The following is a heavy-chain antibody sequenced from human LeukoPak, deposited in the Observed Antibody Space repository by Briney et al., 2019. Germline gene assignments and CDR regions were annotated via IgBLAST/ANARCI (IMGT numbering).Heavy chain of an antibody. CDR3: AREGGIAVALIGNYFDY. CDR2: ISYYGSNK. J-gene: IGHJ4*02. D-gene: IGHD6-19*01. V-gene: IGHV3-30-3*01. CDR1: GFTFTSYA. Sequence: GGSLRLSCAASGFTFTSYAMHWVRQAPGKGLEWMGGISYYGSNKYYADSVKGRFTISRDNSKNTLYLQMNSLRAEDTAVYYCAREGGIAVALIGNYFDYWGQGPLVRVSS.